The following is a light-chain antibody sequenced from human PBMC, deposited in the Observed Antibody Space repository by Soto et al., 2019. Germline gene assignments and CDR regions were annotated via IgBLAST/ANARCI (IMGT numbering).Light chain of an antibody. CDR2: KAS. V-gene: IGKV1-5*03. J-gene: IGKJ1*01. CDR1: QSISSW. CDR3: QQYNSYPRT. Sequence: DIPMTQSPSTLSASVGDRVTITCRASQSISSWLAWYQQKPGKAPKLLIYKASSLESGVPSRFSGSGSGTEFTLTISRLQPDDFASYYCQQYNSYPRTFGQGTQVAIK.